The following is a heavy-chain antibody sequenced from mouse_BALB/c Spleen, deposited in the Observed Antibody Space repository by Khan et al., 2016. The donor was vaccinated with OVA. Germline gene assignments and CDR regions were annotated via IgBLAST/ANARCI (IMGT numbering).Heavy chain of an antibody. Sequence: EVQLQESGGDLVKPGGSQKLSCAASGFTFSSYSMSWVRQTPDKRLEWVASISSGGDYTYYPDSVKGRFTISRDNAKNTLYLQMSDLKSEDTAMYYCADHLTGSFAYWGQGTLVTVSA. CDR3: ADHLTGSFAY. V-gene: IGHV5-6*01. CDR2: ISSGGDYT. D-gene: IGHD4-1*01. J-gene: IGHJ3*01. CDR1: GFTFSSYS.